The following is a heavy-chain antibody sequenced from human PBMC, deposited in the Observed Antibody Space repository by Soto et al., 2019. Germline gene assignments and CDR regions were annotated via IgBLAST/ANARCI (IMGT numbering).Heavy chain of an antibody. J-gene: IGHJ4*02. CDR2: IYYSGST. CDR3: ARGRGQQSGY. V-gene: IGHV4-59*01. CDR1: GGSISSYY. D-gene: IGHD3-10*01. Sequence: QVQLQESGPGLVKPSETLSLTCTVSGGSISSYYWSWIRQPPGKGLEWIGYIYYSGSTNYNPSLKSRVTISVDTSKNQFSLKLSSVTAADTAVYDCARGRGQQSGYWGQGTLVTVSS.